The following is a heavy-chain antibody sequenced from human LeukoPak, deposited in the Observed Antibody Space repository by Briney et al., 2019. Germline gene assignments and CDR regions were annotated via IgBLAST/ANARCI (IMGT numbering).Heavy chain of an antibody. CDR1: GFTFSSYS. CDR3: ARSQNYYGSGDY. J-gene: IGHJ4*02. CDR2: ISGSGGST. D-gene: IGHD3-10*01. V-gene: IGHV3-23*01. Sequence: RSGGSLRLSCAASGFTFSSYSMNWVRQAPGKGLEWVSAISGSGGSTYYADSVKGRFTISRDNSKNTLYLQMNSLRAEDTAVYYCARSQNYYGSGDYWSPGTLVTVSS.